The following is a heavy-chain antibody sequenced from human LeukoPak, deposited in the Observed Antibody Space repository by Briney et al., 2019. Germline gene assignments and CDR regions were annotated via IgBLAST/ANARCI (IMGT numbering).Heavy chain of an antibody. D-gene: IGHD7-27*01. CDR2: MSPNSGNT. CDR1: GYTFTSYD. Sequence: GASVKVSCKASGYTFTSYDINWMRQATGQGLEWMGWMSPNSGNTGYAQKFQGRVTMTRDTSTGTAYLELSSLRSEDSAVYYCVRTPPNWGADFWGQGTLVTVPP. V-gene: IGHV1-8*01. CDR3: VRTPPNWGADF. J-gene: IGHJ4*02.